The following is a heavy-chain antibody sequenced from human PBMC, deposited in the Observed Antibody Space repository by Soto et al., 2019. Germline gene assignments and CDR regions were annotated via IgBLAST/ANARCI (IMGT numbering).Heavy chain of an antibody. J-gene: IGHJ5*02. CDR3: ARDSAYNWNYAGGWFDP. D-gene: IGHD1-7*01. CDR1: GFTFSSYG. CDR2: IWYDGSNK. V-gene: IGHV3-33*01. Sequence: QVQLVESGGGVVQPGRSLRLSCAASGFTFSSYGMHWVRQAPGKGLEWVAVIWYDGSNKYYADSVKGRFTISRDNSKNALDLQMNSLRAEDTAVYYCARDSAYNWNYAGGWFDPWGQGTLVTVSS.